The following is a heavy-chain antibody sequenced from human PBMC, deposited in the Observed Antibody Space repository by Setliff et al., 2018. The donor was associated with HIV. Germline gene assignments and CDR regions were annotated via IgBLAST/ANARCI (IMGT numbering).Heavy chain of an antibody. CDR2: NSGYGEET. J-gene: IGHJ4*02. CDR1: GFTFATYA. Sequence: GGSLRLSCAASGFTFATYAMSWVRQAPGKGLEWVSSNSGYGEETYYADSVKGRFSISRDNSKNTLYLQMNSLRADDTAVYYCAKDPSDSSSWYYFHYWGQGALVTVSS. CDR3: AKDPSDSSSWYYFHY. D-gene: IGHD6-13*01. V-gene: IGHV3-23*01.